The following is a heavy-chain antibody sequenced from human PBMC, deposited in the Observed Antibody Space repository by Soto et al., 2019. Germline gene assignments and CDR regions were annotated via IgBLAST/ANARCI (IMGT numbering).Heavy chain of an antibody. CDR1: GYTFTSYG. CDR3: ARDSVGYCSSTSCYGPDYYYDGMDV. V-gene: IGHV1-18*01. CDR2: ISAYNGNT. D-gene: IGHD2-2*01. J-gene: IGHJ6*02. Sequence: QVQLVQSGAEVKKPGASVKVSCKASGYTFTSYGISWVRQAPGQGLEWMGWISAYNGNTNYAQKLQGRVTMTTDTATSTAYMELRSLSSDDTAVYYCARDSVGYCSSTSCYGPDYYYDGMDVWGQGTTVTVSS.